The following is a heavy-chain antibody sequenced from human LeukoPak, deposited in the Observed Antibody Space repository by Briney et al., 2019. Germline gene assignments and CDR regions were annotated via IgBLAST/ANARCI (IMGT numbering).Heavy chain of an antibody. Sequence: PSETLSLTCAVYGGSFSGYYWSWIRQPPGKGLEWIGEINHSGSTNYNPSLKSRVTISVDTSKNQFSLKLSSVTAAGTAVYYCARDSSSWVKWFDPWGQGTLVTVSS. CDR1: GGSFSGYY. J-gene: IGHJ5*02. CDR2: INHSGST. V-gene: IGHV4-34*01. CDR3: ARDSSSWVKWFDP. D-gene: IGHD6-13*01.